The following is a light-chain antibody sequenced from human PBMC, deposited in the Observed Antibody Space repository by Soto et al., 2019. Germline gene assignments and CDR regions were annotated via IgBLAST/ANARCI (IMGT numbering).Light chain of an antibody. J-gene: IGLJ3*02. CDR3: SSYAGSSTWV. Sequence: QSALTQPPSASGSLGQSVTIPCTGTSSDVGAYDYVSWYQQHPGKAPKLVIYAVTERPSGVPDRFSGSKSGNTASLTVSGLQSEDEADYYCSSYAGSSTWVFGGGTKLTVL. V-gene: IGLV2-8*01. CDR2: AVT. CDR1: SSDVGAYDY.